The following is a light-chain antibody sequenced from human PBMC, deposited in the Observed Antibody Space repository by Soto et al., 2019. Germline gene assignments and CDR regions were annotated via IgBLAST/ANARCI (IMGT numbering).Light chain of an antibody. Sequence: EEVMTQSPAILSVSPGERATLSCRASQSVSSNLAWYQQKPGQAPRLLMYGAATRATGIPARLSGSGSGTEFTLTISSLQSEDFAVYYCQQYNTWPRTFGQGTKVEIK. CDR1: QSVSSN. CDR2: GAA. J-gene: IGKJ1*01. CDR3: QQYNTWPRT. V-gene: IGKV3-15*01.